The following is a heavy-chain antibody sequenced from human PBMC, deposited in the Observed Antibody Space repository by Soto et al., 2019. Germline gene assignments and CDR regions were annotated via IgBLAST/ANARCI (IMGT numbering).Heavy chain of an antibody. CDR2: ISGSGGST. CDR1: DFTFSNAW. CDR3: AKDQVKYSNYDY. Sequence: GGSLRLSCAASDFTFSNAWINWVRQAPGKGLEWVSAISGSGGSTYYADSVKGRFTISRDNSKNTLYLQMNSLRAEDTAVYYCAKDQVKYSNYDYWGQGTLVTVSS. J-gene: IGHJ4*02. D-gene: IGHD4-4*01. V-gene: IGHV3-23*01.